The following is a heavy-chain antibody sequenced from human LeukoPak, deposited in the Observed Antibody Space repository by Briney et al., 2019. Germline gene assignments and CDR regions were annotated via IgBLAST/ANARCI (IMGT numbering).Heavy chain of an antibody. J-gene: IGHJ4*02. CDR3: ARDIYDYFDY. V-gene: IGHV3-7*01. CDR1: GFTFSDYY. CDR2: IKQDGSEK. D-gene: IGHD3-22*01. Sequence: PGGSLRLSCAASGFTFSDYYMSWIRQAPGKGLEWVANIKQDGSEKYYVDSVKGRFTISRDNAKNSLYLQMNSLRAEDTAVYYCARDIYDYFDYWGQGTLVTVSS.